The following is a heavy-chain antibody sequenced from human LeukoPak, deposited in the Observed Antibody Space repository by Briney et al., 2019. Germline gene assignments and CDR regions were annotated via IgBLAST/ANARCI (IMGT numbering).Heavy chain of an antibody. D-gene: IGHD6-13*01. Sequence: SETLSLTCTVSGGSISSYYWSWIRQPPGKGLEWIGEINHSGSTNYNPSLKSRVTISVDTSKNQFSLKLSSVTAADTAVYYCARGLRVSSSWWEDVWGQGTTVTVSS. J-gene: IGHJ6*02. V-gene: IGHV4-34*01. CDR2: INHSGST. CDR1: GGSISSYY. CDR3: ARGLRVSSSWWEDV.